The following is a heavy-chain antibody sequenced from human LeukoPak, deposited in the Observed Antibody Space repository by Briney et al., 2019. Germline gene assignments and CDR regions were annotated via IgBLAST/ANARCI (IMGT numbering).Heavy chain of an antibody. CDR2: IYYRGNT. V-gene: IGHV4-39*01. CDR3: ARPTTGPATQGYDS. D-gene: IGHD1-1*01. Sequence: SETLSLTCTVSGDSISSSPYYWAWIRQPPGRGLEWIGSIYYRGNTYHNPSLKSRVTISVDTSKNQFSLSVISVTAADTAVYFCARPTTGPATQGYDSWGQGILVTVAS. CDR1: GDSISSSPYY. J-gene: IGHJ4*02.